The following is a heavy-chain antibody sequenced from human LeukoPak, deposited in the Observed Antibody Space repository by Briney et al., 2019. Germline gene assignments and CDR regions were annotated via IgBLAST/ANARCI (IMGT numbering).Heavy chain of an antibody. Sequence: GGSLRLSCAASGFTVSSNYMSWVRQAPGKGLEWVSVIYSGGSTYYADSVKGRFTISRDNSKNTLYLQMNSLRAEDTAVYYCARDRIAARPGYYYYMDVWGKGTTVTVSS. J-gene: IGHJ6*03. CDR3: ARDRIAARPGYYYYMDV. D-gene: IGHD6-6*01. V-gene: IGHV3-66*02. CDR1: GFTVSSNY. CDR2: IYSGGST.